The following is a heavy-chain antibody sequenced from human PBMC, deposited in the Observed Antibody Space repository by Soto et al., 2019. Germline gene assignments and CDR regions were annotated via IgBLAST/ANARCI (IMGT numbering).Heavy chain of an antibody. J-gene: IGHJ4*02. D-gene: IGHD1-1*01. CDR3: WRHDKTALPPLDS. V-gene: IGHV1-69*06. CDR1: GAGDTFSNYG. CDR2: TIPAFGTA. Sequence: QVHLVQSGAEVKSPGSAVKVSCKVSGAGDTFSNYGLNWMRQAPGQGLEWMGGTIPAFGTANYAQKFQGRVTITGDTSTTTAYMELSSLRSDATAVYYCWRHDKTALPPLDSWGQGTLVSVSS.